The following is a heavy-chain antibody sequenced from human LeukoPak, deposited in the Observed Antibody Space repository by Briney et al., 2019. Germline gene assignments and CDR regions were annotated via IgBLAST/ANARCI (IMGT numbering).Heavy chain of an antibody. D-gene: IGHD6-13*01. Sequence: PSETLSLTCTVSGDSISSAGYFWSWVRQPPGKGLEWIGYIYYSGSTNYNPSLKSRVTISVDTSKNQFSLKLSSVTAADTAVYYCATSSSSWLLDYWGQGTLVTVSS. CDR1: GDSISSAGYF. J-gene: IGHJ4*02. V-gene: IGHV4-61*08. CDR2: IYYSGST. CDR3: ATSSSSWLLDY.